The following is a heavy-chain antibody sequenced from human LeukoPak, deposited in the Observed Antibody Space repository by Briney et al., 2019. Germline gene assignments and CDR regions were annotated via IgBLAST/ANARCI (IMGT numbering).Heavy chain of an antibody. Sequence: ASVKVSCKASGYTFTSYDINWVRQATVQGLEWMGWMNPNSGNTGYAQKFQGRVTITRNTSISTAYMELSSLRSEDTAVYYCTTVLVATILWGNSFDPWGQGTLVTVSS. CDR2: MNPNSGNT. CDR1: GYTFTSYD. D-gene: IGHD5-12*01. V-gene: IGHV1-8*03. J-gene: IGHJ5*02. CDR3: TTVLVATILWGNSFDP.